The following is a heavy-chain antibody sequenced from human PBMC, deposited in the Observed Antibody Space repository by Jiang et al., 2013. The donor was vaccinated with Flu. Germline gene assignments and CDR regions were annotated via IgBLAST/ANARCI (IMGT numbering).Heavy chain of an antibody. CDR1: GYSISSGYY. Sequence: LLKPSETLSLTCAVSGYSISSGYYWGWIRQPPGKGLEWIGSIYHSGMTYYNPSLKSRFTMSVDTSKNQFSLKLSSVTAADTAVYYCARVSWRGDRSSPDYWGQGTLVTVSS. CDR2: IYHSGMT. D-gene: IGHD3-22*01. CDR3: ARVSWRGDRSSPDY. V-gene: IGHV4-38-2*01. J-gene: IGHJ4*02.